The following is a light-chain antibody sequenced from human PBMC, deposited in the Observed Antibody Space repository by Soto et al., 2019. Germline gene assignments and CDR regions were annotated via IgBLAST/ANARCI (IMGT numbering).Light chain of an antibody. Sequence: QLVLTQSPSASASLGASVKLTCTLSSGHSSYAIAWHQQQPEKGPRYLMKLDSDGSHTKGDAIPDRFSGSSSGAERYLTISSLQSEEEADYYFQTWGTGIHVVFGGGTKLTVL. J-gene: IGLJ2*01. CDR1: SGHSSYA. CDR3: QTWGTGIHVV. V-gene: IGLV4-69*01. CDR2: LDSDGSH.